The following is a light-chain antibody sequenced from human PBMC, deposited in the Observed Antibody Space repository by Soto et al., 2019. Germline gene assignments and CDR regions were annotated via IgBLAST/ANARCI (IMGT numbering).Light chain of an antibody. Sequence: DIQMTQSPSTLSGSVGDRVTITCRASQSLNNELAWYQQKPGKAPNLLMYDASTLERGVPSRFSGTGSGTEFTLTISSLQPDDFATYYCQQYHRSSITFGQGTRREIK. CDR3: QQYHRSSIT. CDR1: QSLNNE. J-gene: IGKJ5*01. V-gene: IGKV1-5*01. CDR2: DAS.